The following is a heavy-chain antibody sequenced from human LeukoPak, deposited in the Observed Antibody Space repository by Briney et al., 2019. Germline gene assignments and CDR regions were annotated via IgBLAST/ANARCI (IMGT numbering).Heavy chain of an antibody. D-gene: IGHD1-26*01. CDR1: GYTFTGYY. J-gene: IGHJ3*02. Sequence: ASVKVSCKASGYTFTGYYMHWVRQAPGQGLEWMGGFDPEDGETIYAQKFQGRVTMTEDTSTDTAYMELSSLRSEDTAVYYCATDTGATYAFDIWGQGTMVTVSS. V-gene: IGHV1-24*01. CDR3: ATDTGATYAFDI. CDR2: FDPEDGET.